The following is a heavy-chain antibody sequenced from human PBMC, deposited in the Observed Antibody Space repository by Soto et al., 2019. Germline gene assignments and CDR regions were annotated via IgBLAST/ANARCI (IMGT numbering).Heavy chain of an antibody. CDR3: ARDYSSGWCLDY. J-gene: IGHJ4*02. D-gene: IGHD6-13*01. V-gene: IGHV3-30-3*01. Sequence: QVQLVESGGGVVQPGNSLRLSCAGSGFPFSAEAMHWVRQAPGKGLEWVAGISYDGNNKNHADSVKGRFTVSRDNSKNTLYLQIYSLRPEDTADYYCARDYSSGWCLDYWGQGSLVTVSS. CDR2: ISYDGNNK. CDR1: GFPFSAEA.